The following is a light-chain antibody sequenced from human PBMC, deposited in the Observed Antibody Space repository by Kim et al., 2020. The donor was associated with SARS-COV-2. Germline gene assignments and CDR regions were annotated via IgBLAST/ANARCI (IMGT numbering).Light chain of an antibody. V-gene: IGLV3-21*04. Sequence: SYELTQPPSVSVAPGKTARITCGGNNIGSKRVHWYQQKPGQAPVLVIYYDSDRPSGIPERFSGSNSGNTATLTISRVEAVDEADYYCQVWDSSSDHRGVFGGGTQLTVL. CDR1: NIGSKR. J-gene: IGLJ3*02. CDR2: YDS. CDR3: QVWDSSSDHRGV.